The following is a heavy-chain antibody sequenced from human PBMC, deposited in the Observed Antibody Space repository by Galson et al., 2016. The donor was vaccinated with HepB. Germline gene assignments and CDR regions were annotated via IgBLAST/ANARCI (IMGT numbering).Heavy chain of an antibody. D-gene: IGHD5-24*01. CDR1: GGTFGGHG. Sequence: SVKVSCKASGGTFGGHGISWVRQAPGQGLEWMGGIIPIFGTENYAQKFQGRVTITADKFASTAYMELSSLRSEDRAVYYCTWEMPTGFDYWGQGTLVTVSS. J-gene: IGHJ4*02. V-gene: IGHV1-69*06. CDR2: IIPIFGTE. CDR3: TWEMPTGFDY.